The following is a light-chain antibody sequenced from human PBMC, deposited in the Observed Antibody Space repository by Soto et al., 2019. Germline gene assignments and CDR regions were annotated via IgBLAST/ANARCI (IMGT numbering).Light chain of an antibody. CDR2: DAS. Sequence: DIQMTQSPSSLSASVGDRVTITCRASQNIASYLNWYQQRPGKAPKLLIHDASSLQSGVPSRFSGSGSGTDFALTINSLQPEDFATIYCQQTNSTPWTFGQGTKVEIK. J-gene: IGKJ1*01. CDR3: QQTNSTPWT. V-gene: IGKV1-39*01. CDR1: QNIASY.